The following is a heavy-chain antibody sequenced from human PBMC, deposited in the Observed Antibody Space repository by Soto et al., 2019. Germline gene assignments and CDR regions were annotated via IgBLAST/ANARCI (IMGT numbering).Heavy chain of an antibody. CDR3: ARDGQNGDYGDYYYGMDL. Sequence: ASVKVSCKASCYTFTSYGISWVRQAPGQGLEWMGWISAYNGNTNYAQKLQGRVTMTTDTSTSTAYMELRSLRSDDTAVYYCARDGQNGDYGDYYYGMDLWGQGTTVTVSS. J-gene: IGHJ6*02. V-gene: IGHV1-18*01. CDR1: CYTFTSYG. CDR2: ISAYNGNT. D-gene: IGHD4-17*01.